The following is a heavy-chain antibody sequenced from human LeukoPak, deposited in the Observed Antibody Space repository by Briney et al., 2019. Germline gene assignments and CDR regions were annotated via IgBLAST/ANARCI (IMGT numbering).Heavy chain of an antibody. CDR3: ARGGYTGAFDI. Sequence: GGSLRLSCAASGFTFSDYYMSWIRQAPGKGLEWVSYISSRGSAIYYADSVKGRLTISRDNAKNSLYLQMNSLRAEDTAVHYCARGGYTGAFDIWGQGTMVTVSS. J-gene: IGHJ3*02. D-gene: IGHD2-2*02. CDR1: GFTFSDYY. V-gene: IGHV3-11*01. CDR2: ISSRGSAI.